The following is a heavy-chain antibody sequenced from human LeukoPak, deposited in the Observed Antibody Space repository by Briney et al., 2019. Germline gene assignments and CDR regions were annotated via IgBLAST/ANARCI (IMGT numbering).Heavy chain of an antibody. Sequence: ASVKVSCKASGYTFTSYYMHGVRQAPGQGLEWMGIINPSGGSTSNAQKFQGRVTMTRDTSTSTVYMELSSLRSEGTAVYYCERESLSGSYYCYYGMVVWGEGTRVPVPS. D-gene: IGHD1-26*01. CDR3: ERESLSGSYYCYYGMVV. CDR2: INPSGGST. J-gene: IGHJ6*01. V-gene: IGHV1-46*01. CDR1: GYTFTSYY.